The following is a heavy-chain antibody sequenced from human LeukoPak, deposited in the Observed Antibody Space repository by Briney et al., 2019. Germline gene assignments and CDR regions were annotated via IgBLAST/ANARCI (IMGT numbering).Heavy chain of an antibody. D-gene: IGHD5-24*01. Sequence: GGSLRLSCTASGFMFSSNWMSWVRLAPGKGLEWVANIKEDGTETYYVDSVKGRFTISRDNAKNSLYLQMNSLRVEDTAVYYCAKEGRSLQTYWGQGTLVTVSS. CDR2: IKEDGTET. CDR3: AKEGRSLQTY. CDR1: GFMFSSNW. J-gene: IGHJ4*02. V-gene: IGHV3-7*03.